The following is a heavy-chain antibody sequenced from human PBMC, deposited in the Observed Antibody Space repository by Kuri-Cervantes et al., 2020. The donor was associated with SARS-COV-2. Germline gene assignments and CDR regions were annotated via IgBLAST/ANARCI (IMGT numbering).Heavy chain of an antibody. D-gene: IGHD2-21*01. CDR1: GFTFSSYA. Sequence: LSLTCAASGFTFSSYAMHWVRQAPGKGLEWVAVISYDGSNKYYADSVKGRFTISRDNSKNTLYLQMNSLRAEDTAVYYCARADLSDFAFDIWGQGTMVTVSS. V-gene: IGHV3-30-3*01. CDR3: ARADLSDFAFDI. CDR2: ISYDGSNK. J-gene: IGHJ3*02.